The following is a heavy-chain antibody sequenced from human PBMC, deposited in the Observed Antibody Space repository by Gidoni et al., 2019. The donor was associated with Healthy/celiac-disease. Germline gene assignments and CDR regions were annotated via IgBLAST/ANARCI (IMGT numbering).Heavy chain of an antibody. Sequence: QLQLQESGPGLVKLSGTLSLTCAVSGGSISSSNWWSWVRQPPGKGLEWIGEIYHSGSTNYNPSLKSRVTISVDKSKNQFSLKLSSVTTADTAVYYCAREGIAAAESFFDYWGQGTLVTVSS. J-gene: IGHJ4*01. CDR1: GGSISSSNW. CDR3: AREGIAAAESFFDY. CDR2: IYHSGST. D-gene: IGHD6-13*01. V-gene: IGHV4-4*02.